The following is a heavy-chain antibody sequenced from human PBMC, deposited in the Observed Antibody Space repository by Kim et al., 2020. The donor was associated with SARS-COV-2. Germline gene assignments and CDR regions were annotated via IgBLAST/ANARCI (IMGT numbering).Heavy chain of an antibody. CDR3: TREPAWAFGI. V-gene: IGHV3-74*01. Sequence: GGSLRLSCAASGFTFSSFSMHWVRQTPGKGLVWVSRISTDGSTTTYADSVQGRFSTSRDNAKNTVYLQMNSLRAEDTAVYYCTREPAWAFGIWGPGTMVTVSS. CDR2: ISTDGSTT. CDR1: GFTFSSFS. J-gene: IGHJ3*02.